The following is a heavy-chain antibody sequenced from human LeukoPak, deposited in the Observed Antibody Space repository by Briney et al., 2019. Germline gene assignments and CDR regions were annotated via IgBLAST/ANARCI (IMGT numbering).Heavy chain of an antibody. CDR2: IYTSGST. CDR1: GDSLSNYY. D-gene: IGHD5-18*01. J-gene: IGHJ2*01. V-gene: IGHV4-4*07. Sequence: SETLSLTCTVSGDSLSNYYWSWIRQPAGKGLEWIGRIYTSGSTNYNPSLKSRVTMSVDTSKNQFSLKLSSVTAADTAVYYCARAQPFGGYSYYWYFDLWGRGTLVTVSS. CDR3: ARAQPFGGYSYYWYFDL.